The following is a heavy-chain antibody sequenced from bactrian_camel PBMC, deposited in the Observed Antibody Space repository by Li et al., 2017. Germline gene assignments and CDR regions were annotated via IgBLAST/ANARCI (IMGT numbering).Heavy chain of an antibody. J-gene: IGHJ4*01. V-gene: IGHV3S25*01. CDR2: VCIGRTGRGTE. CDR1: GYTYSSNC. D-gene: IGHD7*01. CDR3: TTGSPQDFAY. Sequence: GSGGGSVQTGGSMRLSCAASGYTYSSNCMAWFRQFPGNEREGVGAVCIGRTGRGTEYYGDSVKGRFAISRDNAKNSAYLQLNSLKTEDTAMYYCTTGSPQDFAYWGQGTQVTVS.